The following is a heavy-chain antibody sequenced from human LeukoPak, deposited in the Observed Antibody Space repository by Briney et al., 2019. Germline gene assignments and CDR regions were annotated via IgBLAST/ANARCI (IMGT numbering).Heavy chain of an antibody. V-gene: IGHV4-38-2*02. CDR3: ARGMAGYPPLLDY. CDR2: IYHSGGT. Sequence: KPSETLSLTCTVSGYSISSSYYWGWVRQPPGKGLEWIGGIYHSGGTYYNPSLKSRVTISPDTSKNQFSLKLSSVTAADTAVYYCARGMAGYPPLLDYWGLGTLVTVSS. D-gene: IGHD2-15*01. J-gene: IGHJ4*02. CDR1: GYSISSSYY.